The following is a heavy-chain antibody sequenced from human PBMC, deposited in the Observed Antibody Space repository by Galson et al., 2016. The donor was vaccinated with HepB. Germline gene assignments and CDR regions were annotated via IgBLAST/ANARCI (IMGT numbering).Heavy chain of an antibody. D-gene: IGHD1-26*01. CDR2: IYYSGSP. CDR1: GASISKTIYY. V-gene: IGHV4-39*01. J-gene: IGHJ5*02. CDR3: ARQSARGNYYSMSWCDP. Sequence: LSLTCTVSGASISKTIYYWGWIRQPQGKGLQWIGSIYYSGSPYYNPSLRSRVTISVDTSMNPFSLKLTSVTATDTAVYYCARQSARGNYYSMSWCDPWGQGTQVTVSS.